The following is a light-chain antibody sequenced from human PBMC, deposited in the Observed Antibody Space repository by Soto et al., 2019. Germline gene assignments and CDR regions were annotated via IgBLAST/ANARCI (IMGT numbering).Light chain of an antibody. J-gene: IGKJ4*01. CDR1: QSISSW. Sequence: DIQMTQSPSTLSASVGDRVTITCRASQSISSWLAWYQQKPGKAPKLLIYKASSLESGVPSRFSGSGSGTEFTLTISSLQPDDFATYYCQLYNSYLFGGGTKVEIK. CDR3: QLYNSYL. CDR2: KAS. V-gene: IGKV1-5*03.